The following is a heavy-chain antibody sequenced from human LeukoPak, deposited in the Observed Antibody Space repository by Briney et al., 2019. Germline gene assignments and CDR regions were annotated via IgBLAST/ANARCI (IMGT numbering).Heavy chain of an antibody. V-gene: IGHV3-21*01. CDR1: GFTFSSYS. D-gene: IGHD3-22*01. Sequence: GGSLRLSCAASGFTFSSYSMNWVRQAPGKGLEWVSSISSSSSYIYYADSVKGRFTISSDNAKNSLYLQINSLSAEATAVYYCARDPAYDSSGYYSYFYYGMDVWGKGPR. CDR3: ARDPAYDSSGYYSYFYYGMDV. CDR2: ISSSSSYI. J-gene: IGHJ6*01.